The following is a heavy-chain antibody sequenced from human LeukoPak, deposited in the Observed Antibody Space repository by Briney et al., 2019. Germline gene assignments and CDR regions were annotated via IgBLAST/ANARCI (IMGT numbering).Heavy chain of an antibody. V-gene: IGHV1-69*04. D-gene: IGHD6-6*01. CDR3: ARDSSSFGVNFDY. Sequence: SVKVSCKASGGTFSSYAISWVRQAPGQGLEWMGRIIPILGIANYAQKFQGRVTITADKSTSTAYTELSSLRSEDTAVYYCARDSSSFGVNFDYWGQGTLVTVSS. CDR1: GGTFSSYA. J-gene: IGHJ4*02. CDR2: IIPILGIA.